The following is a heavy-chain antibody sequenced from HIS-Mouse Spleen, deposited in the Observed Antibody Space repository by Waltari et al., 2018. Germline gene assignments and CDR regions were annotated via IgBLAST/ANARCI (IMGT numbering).Heavy chain of an antibody. V-gene: IGHV3-30*18. CDR3: AKRDFDY. Sequence: QVQLVESGGGVVQPGRSLRLSCAASGLPFSSYGMHWVRQAPGKGLEWVAVISYDGSNKYYADSVKGRFTISRDNSKNTLYLQMNSLRAEDTAVYYCAKRDFDYWGQGTLVTVSS. CDR1: GLPFSSYG. J-gene: IGHJ4*02. CDR2: ISYDGSNK.